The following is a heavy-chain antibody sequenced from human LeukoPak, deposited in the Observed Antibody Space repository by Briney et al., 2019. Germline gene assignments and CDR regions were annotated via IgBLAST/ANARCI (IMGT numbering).Heavy chain of an antibody. J-gene: IGHJ6*02. CDR3: ESPSPEGVERLYYYYGMDV. D-gene: IGHD1-14*01. CDR2: IYYSGST. V-gene: IGHV4-39*01. Sequence: PSETLSLTCTVSGGSISSSSYYWGWIRQPPGKGLEWIGSIYYSGSTYYNPSLKSRVTISVDTSKNQFSLELSSCTSAYTAVYYCESPSPEGVERLYYYYGMDVWGQGTTVTVSS. CDR1: GGSISSSSYY.